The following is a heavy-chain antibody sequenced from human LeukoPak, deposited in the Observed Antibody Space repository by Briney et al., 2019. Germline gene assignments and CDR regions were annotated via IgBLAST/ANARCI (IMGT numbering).Heavy chain of an antibody. CDR3: VRGPVDAFDI. Sequence: SETLSLTCTVSGGSINSSSYYWGWIRQPPGKGLERIGSIYYSGSTYYNPSLKSRVTISVDTSKNQFSLKLRSVTAADTAVYYCVRGPVDAFDIWGQETMVTVSS. CDR1: GGSINSSSYY. J-gene: IGHJ3*02. CDR2: IYYSGST. V-gene: IGHV4-39*01.